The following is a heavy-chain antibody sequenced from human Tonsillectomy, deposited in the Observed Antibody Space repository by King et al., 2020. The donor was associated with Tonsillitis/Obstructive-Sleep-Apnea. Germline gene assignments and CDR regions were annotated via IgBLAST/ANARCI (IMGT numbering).Heavy chain of an antibody. J-gene: IGHJ4*02. CDR1: GFTFRSYG. Sequence: VQLVESGGGVVQPGRSLRLSCEVSGFTFRSYGMHWVRQAPDKRLEWVAVISNDRNKKYYTDPVKGRFSISRDNSKNTLYLHMNSLRVQDTAVYFCAKSKGVAEEAVPPDYWGQGTLVTVSS. CDR2: ISNDRNKK. CDR3: AKSKGVAEEAVPPDY. V-gene: IGHV3-30*18. D-gene: IGHD2-8*01.